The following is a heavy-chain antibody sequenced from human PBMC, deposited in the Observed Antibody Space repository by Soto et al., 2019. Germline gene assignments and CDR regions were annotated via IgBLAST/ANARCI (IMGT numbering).Heavy chain of an antibody. V-gene: IGHV4-4*07. CDR3: ARGAYGSETSTNWFDP. CDR2: FFTTGST. Sequence: SETLSLTCTVSGASISSYYWSWIRQPAGKGLEWIGRFFTTGSTNYNPSLKSRVIMSVDTSKNQFSLKLNSVTAADTAVYYCARGAYGSETSTNWFDPRGQRTLVTV. CDR1: GASISSYY. D-gene: IGHD3-10*01. J-gene: IGHJ5*02.